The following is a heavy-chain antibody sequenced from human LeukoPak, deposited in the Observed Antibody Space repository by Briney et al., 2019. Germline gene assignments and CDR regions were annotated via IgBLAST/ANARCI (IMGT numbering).Heavy chain of an antibody. D-gene: IGHD3-16*01. V-gene: IGHV1-69*13. CDR1: GGTFSSYA. CDR3: ARGGPNLYYYYYYMDV. Sequence: GASVKVSCKASGGTFSSYAISWVRQAPGQGLEWMGGIIPIFGTANYAQKFQGRVTITADESTSTAYMELSSLRSEDTAVYYCARGGPNLYYYYYYMDVWGKGTTVTISS. CDR2: IIPIFGTA. J-gene: IGHJ6*03.